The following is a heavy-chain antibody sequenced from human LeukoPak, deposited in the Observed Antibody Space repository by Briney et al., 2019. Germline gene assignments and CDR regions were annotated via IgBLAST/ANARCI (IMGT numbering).Heavy chain of an antibody. CDR3: ARFALSSSLDY. J-gene: IGHJ4*02. CDR1: GYRLTNNW. V-gene: IGHV5-51*01. Sequence: GESLKISCKVSGYRLTNNWIGWVRQVPGKGLVWMGIIYPGYSDTRYSPSFQGQVTFSVDTSTSTVYLQWSSLKASDTAIYYCARFALSSSLDYWGQGTLVTVSP. D-gene: IGHD6-13*01. CDR2: IYPGYSDT.